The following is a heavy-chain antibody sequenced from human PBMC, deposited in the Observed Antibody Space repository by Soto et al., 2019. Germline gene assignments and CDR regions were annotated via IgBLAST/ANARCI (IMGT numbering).Heavy chain of an antibody. D-gene: IGHD2-8*01. J-gene: IGHJ4*02. V-gene: IGHV3-74*01. CDR3: ARVMANLPWYFDY. Sequence: GGSLRLSCAASGYTFSSYWIHWVRQAPGKGLVWVSRVNGDGSSTSYADPVKGRFTISRDNAKNTVHLQMDSLRAEDTAVYYCARVMANLPWYFDYWGQGTLVTVSS. CDR1: GYTFSSYW. CDR2: VNGDGSST.